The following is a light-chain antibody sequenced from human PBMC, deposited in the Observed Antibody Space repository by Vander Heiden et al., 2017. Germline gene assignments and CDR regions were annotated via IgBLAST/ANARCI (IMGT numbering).Light chain of an antibody. Sequence: DIPMPQSPSPLSASVGDRVTITCRASQSISSWLAWYQQKPGKAPKLLIYKASSLESGVPSRFSGSGSGTEFTLTISSLQPDDFATYYCQQYNSYPWTFGQGTKVEIK. V-gene: IGKV1-5*03. CDR1: QSISSW. CDR2: KAS. J-gene: IGKJ1*01. CDR3: QQYNSYPWT.